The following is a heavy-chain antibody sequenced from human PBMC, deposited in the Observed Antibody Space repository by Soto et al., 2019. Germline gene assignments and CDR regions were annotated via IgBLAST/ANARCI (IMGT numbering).Heavy chain of an antibody. J-gene: IGHJ5*02. CDR2: LYYSGTT. CDR1: GASITSDDYY. CDR3: VSQYCPYGVCYLPDGWFDP. D-gene: IGHD2-8*01. Sequence: SETLSLTCTVSGASITSDDYYWTWIRQPPGKALEWIGYLYYSGTTFYNPSLDSRLTISADTSKNQFSLRLNSVTAADTAVYHCVSQYCPYGVCYLPDGWFDPWGQGILVTVSS. V-gene: IGHV4-30-4*01.